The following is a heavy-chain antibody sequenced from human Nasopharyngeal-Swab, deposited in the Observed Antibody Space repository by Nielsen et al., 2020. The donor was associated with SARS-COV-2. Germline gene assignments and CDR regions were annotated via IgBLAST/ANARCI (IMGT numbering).Heavy chain of an antibody. CDR1: GFTFNNFP. V-gene: IGHV3-23*01. CDR2: INRRGDGT. D-gene: IGHD5/OR15-5a*01. J-gene: IGHJ4*02. Sequence: GESLKISCGAFGFTFNNFPMSWVRQAPGKGLEWVSYINRRGDGTYYTDSVEGRFTVSRDNSKNTLYLQMNSLRVEDTAVYYCAKDNSVRYPDYWGQGTLVTVSS. CDR3: AKDNSVRYPDY.